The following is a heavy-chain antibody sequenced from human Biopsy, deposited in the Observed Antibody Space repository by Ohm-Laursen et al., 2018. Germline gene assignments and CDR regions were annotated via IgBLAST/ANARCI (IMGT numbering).Heavy chain of an antibody. CDR3: ARLPHGDLRYNFDY. CDR2: ISYSGST. Sequence: PSETLSLTCTVSGGSISNYYWSWVRQPPGKGLEWIGYISYSGSTNYNPSLRSRVTISLDTSKNQFSLKLSSVTAADTAVYYCARLPHGDLRYNFDYWGQGTLVTVSS. J-gene: IGHJ4*02. CDR1: GGSISNYY. V-gene: IGHV4-59*08. D-gene: IGHD2-21*02.